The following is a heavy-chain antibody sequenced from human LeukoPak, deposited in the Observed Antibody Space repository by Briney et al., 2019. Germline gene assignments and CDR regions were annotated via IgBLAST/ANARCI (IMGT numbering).Heavy chain of an antibody. Sequence: SQTLSLTCAISGDSVSSNSAVWNWIRPSPSRGLEWLGRTYYRSKWYFDYSVSVKSRMTINPDTSENQFSLQLNSVTPEDTAVYYCARGGYSVYFDYWGQGTLVTVSS. D-gene: IGHD5-12*01. CDR3: ARGGYSVYFDY. J-gene: IGHJ4*02. CDR1: GDSVSSNSAV. V-gene: IGHV6-1*01. CDR2: TYYRSKWYF.